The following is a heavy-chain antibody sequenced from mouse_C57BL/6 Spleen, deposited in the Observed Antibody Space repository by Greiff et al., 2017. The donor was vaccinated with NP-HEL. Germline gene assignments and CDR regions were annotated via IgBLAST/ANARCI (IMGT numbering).Heavy chain of an antibody. CDR2: ISDGGSYT. D-gene: IGHD4-1*01. CDR3: ARDLGLFDY. V-gene: IGHV5-4*01. J-gene: IGHJ2*01. Sequence: EVQGVESGGGLVKPGGSLKLSCAASGFTFSSYAMSWVRQTPEKRLEWVATISDGGSYTYYPDNVKGRFTISRDNAKNNLYLQMSHLKSEDTAMYYCARDLGLFDYWGQGTTLTVSS. CDR1: GFTFSSYA.